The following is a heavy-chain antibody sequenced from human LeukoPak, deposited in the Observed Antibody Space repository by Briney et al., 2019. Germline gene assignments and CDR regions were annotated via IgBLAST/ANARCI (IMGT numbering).Heavy chain of an antibody. J-gene: IGHJ5*02. CDR1: GGSISSSSYY. CDR2: IYYSGST. Sequence: SETLSLTCTVSGGSISSSSYYWGWIRQPPGKGLEWIGSIYYSGSTYYSPSLKSRVTISVDTSKNQFSLKLSSVTAADTAVYYCARSTSADIVVVPAALPEYNWFDPWGQGTLVTVSS. D-gene: IGHD2-2*01. CDR3: ARSTSADIVVVPAALPEYNWFDP. V-gene: IGHV4-39*01.